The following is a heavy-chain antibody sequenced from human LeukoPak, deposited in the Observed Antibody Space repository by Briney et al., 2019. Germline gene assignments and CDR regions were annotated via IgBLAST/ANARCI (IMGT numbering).Heavy chain of an antibody. D-gene: IGHD1-26*01. CDR2: IYYGGST. Sequence: SETLSLTCTVSGGSISSNRHYWGWIRQPPGKGLEGIGNIYYGGSTYYNPSLKSRVTISVDTSKNQFSLKLSSVTAADTAVYYCTRLLKYSGSYYCDYWGQGSLVTVSS. V-gene: IGHV4-39*01. CDR1: GGSISSNRHY. J-gene: IGHJ4*02. CDR3: TRLLKYSGSYYCDY.